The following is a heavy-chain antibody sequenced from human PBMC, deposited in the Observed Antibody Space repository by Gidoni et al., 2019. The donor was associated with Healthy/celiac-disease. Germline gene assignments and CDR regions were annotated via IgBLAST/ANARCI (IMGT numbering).Heavy chain of an antibody. CDR2: ISSNGGST. D-gene: IGHD4-17*01. CDR1: GFTFSSYA. V-gene: IGHV3-64D*06. CDR3: VKDVRRTVTIFDY. Sequence: EVQLVESGGGLVQPGGSLRLSCSASGFTFSSYAMHWVRQAPGKGLEYVSAISSNGGSTYYADSVKGRFTISRDNSKNTLYLQMSSLRAEDTAVYYCVKDVRRTVTIFDYWGQGTLVTVSS. J-gene: IGHJ4*02.